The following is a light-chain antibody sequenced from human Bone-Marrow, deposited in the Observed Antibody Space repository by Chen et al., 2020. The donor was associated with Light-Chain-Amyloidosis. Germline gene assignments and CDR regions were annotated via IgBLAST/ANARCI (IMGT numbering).Light chain of an antibody. CDR3: RSYTITNTLV. Sequence: QSALPQPASVSGSPGQSITTSCTGTSSDVGGDNHVSWYQQHPDKAPKLMIYEVTNRPSWVPDRFSGSKSDNTASLTISGLQTEDEADYFCRSYTITNTLVFGSGTRVTVL. V-gene: IGLV2-14*01. CDR1: SSDVGGDNH. CDR2: EVT. J-gene: IGLJ1*01.